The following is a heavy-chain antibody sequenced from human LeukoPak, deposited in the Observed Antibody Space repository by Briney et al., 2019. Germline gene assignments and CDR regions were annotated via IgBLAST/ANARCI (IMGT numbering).Heavy chain of an antibody. CDR1: GLNFNDYR. CDR2: ISWNVGTT. Sequence: GGPLRLSCAASGLNFNDYRLSWVRAGPGKGLEGDSEISWNVGTTGYADSVRGRFTISRDNAKNSLYLQMNRLRAEDTALYYCAREKHYYDSSNYVWGQGTLVTVSS. CDR3: AREKHYYDSSNYV. J-gene: IGHJ4*02. D-gene: IGHD3-22*01. V-gene: IGHV3-20*04.